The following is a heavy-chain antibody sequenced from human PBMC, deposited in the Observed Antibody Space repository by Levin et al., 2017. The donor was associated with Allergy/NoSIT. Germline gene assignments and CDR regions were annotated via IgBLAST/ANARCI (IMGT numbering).Heavy chain of an antibody. D-gene: IGHD3-3*01. CDR3: GQHDRRHYDFWSGPT. Sequence: TLSLTCTFSGFSLTTSEVGVGWIRQSPGEALEWLALIYWNDEKRYRPSLQRRLTINKDTSKNQVVLIMTDMDSVDTGTYYCGQHDRRHYDFWSGPTWGQGTLVTVSS. J-gene: IGHJ5*02. CDR2: IYWNDEK. V-gene: IGHV2-5*04. CDR1: GFSLTTSEVG.